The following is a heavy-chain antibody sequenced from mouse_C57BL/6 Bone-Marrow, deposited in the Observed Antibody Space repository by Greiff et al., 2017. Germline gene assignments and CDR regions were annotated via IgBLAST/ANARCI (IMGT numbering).Heavy chain of an antibody. J-gene: IGHJ4*01. CDR2: INPDSSTI. V-gene: IGHV4-1*01. CDR3: ARMKLPGRRAMDY. D-gene: IGHD2-1*01. Sequence: EVKLQESGGGLVQPGGSLKLSCAASGIDFSRYWMRWVRRAPGKGLEWIGEINPDSSTINYAPSLKDKFILSRDNANNTLYLQMSKVRSEDTALYYCARMKLPGRRAMDYWGQGTSVTVAS. CDR1: GIDFSRYW.